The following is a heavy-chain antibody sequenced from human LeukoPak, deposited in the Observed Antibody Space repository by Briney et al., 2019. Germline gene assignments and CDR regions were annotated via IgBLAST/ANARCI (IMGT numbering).Heavy chain of an antibody. J-gene: IGHJ6*03. CDR2: IYYSGST. Sequence: PSETLSLTCTVSGGSISSYYWSWIRQPPGKGLEWIGYIYYSGSTNYNPSLKSRVTISVDTSKNQFSLKLSSVTAADTAVYYCARAERGYSYGYYYYYMDVWGKGTTVTVSS. CDR3: ARAERGYSYGYYYYYMDV. V-gene: IGHV4-59*01. D-gene: IGHD5-18*01. CDR1: GGSISSYY.